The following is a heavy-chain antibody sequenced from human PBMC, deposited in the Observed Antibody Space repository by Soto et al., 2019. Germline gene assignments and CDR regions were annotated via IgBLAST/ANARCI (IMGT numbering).Heavy chain of an antibody. Sequence: QVQLVQSGAEVKKPGASVKVSCKTSGYTFTTYSVHWVRQAPRQRLEWMGWINAGNDDTKYSQKFQGRVTITRDTSASTAYMELNSLRSEDTTVYYCARGQGTYVDYWGQGTLVSVSS. D-gene: IGHD3-10*01. CDR3: ARGQGTYVDY. CDR2: INAGNDDT. V-gene: IGHV1-3*01. CDR1: GYTFTTYS. J-gene: IGHJ4*02.